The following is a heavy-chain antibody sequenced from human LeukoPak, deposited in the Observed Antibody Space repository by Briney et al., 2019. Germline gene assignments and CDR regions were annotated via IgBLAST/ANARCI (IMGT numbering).Heavy chain of an antibody. CDR2: IYYSGST. CDR3: VGTNYYDSSGSDY. D-gene: IGHD3-22*01. Sequence: SETLSLTCTVSGGSISSGGYYWSWIRQHPGKGLEWIGYIYYSGSTYYNPSLKSRVTISVDTSKNQFSLKLSSVTAADTAVYYCVGTNYYDSSGSDYWGQGTLVTVSS. J-gene: IGHJ4*02. V-gene: IGHV4-31*03. CDR1: GGSISSGGYY.